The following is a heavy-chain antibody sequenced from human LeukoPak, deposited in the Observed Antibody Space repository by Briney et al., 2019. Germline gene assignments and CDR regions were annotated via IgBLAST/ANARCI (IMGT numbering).Heavy chain of an antibody. CDR2: ISDSSSFI. CDR1: GFTFSSYS. J-gene: IGHJ5*02. D-gene: IGHD2/OR15-2a*01. Sequence: PGGSLRLSCAASGFTFSSYSMTWVRQAPGKGLEWVSSISDSSSFIYYADSVRGRFTISRDNAKNSLYLQMSSLRAEDTAVYYCARDITYLSKNWFDPWGQGTLVTVSS. V-gene: IGHV3-21*01. CDR3: ARDITYLSKNWFDP.